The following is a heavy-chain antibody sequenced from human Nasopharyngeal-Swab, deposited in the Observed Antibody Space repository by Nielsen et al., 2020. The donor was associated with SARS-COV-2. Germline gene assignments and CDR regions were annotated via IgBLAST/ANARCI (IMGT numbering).Heavy chain of an antibody. CDR1: GGSISSSSYY. J-gene: IGHJ5*02. CDR3: AREGEYSSSFGASNWFDP. V-gene: IGHV4-39*07. CDR2: IYYSGST. D-gene: IGHD6-6*01. Sequence: SETLSLTCTVSGGSISSSSYYWGWIRQPPGKGLEWIGSIYYSGSTYHNPSLKSRVTISVDTSKNQFSLKLSSVTAADTAVYYCAREGEYSSSFGASNWFDPWGQGTLVTVSS.